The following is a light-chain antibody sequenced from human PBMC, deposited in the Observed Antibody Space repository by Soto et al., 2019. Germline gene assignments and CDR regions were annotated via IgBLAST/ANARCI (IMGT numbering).Light chain of an antibody. Sequence: EIVMTQSPATMSVSPGERATLSCRASQSVSRNLAWYQQKPGQASRLLIYGASSRATGIPVRFSGSGSGTEFTLTISGRQSEDFAVYYCQHYNNWPRTFGQGTKVDIK. J-gene: IGKJ1*01. CDR3: QHYNNWPRT. V-gene: IGKV3-15*01. CDR2: GAS. CDR1: QSVSRN.